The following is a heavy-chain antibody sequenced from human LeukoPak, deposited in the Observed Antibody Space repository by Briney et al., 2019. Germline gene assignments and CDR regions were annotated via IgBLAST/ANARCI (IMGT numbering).Heavy chain of an antibody. J-gene: IGHJ4*02. D-gene: IGHD6-6*01. CDR3: ARGLTTGYSSSSLDFDY. CDR1: GYTFTSYE. V-gene: IGHV1-8*01. Sequence: GASVKVSCKASGYTFTSYEINWVRQATGQGLEWMGWMNPNSGNTGYAQKFQGRVTMTRNTSISTAYMELSSLRSEDTAVYYCARGLTTGYSSSSLDFDYWGQGTLVTVSS. CDR2: MNPNSGNT.